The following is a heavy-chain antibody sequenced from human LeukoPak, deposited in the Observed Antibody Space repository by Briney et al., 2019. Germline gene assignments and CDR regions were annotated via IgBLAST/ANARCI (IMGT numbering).Heavy chain of an antibody. V-gene: IGHV3-23*01. J-gene: IGHJ4*02. CDR2: ISGSGGST. CDR1: GFTFSSYA. CDR3: AKRAPYFFDY. Sequence: GGSLRLSCAASGFTFSSYAMSWVRQAPGKGLEWVSSISGSGGSTYYADPVKGRFTISRDNSKKTLYLQMNSLGAEDTALYYRAKRAPYFFDYWGQGTLVTVSS.